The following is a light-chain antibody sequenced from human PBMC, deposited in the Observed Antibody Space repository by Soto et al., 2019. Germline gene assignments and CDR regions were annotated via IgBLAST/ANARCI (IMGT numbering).Light chain of an antibody. CDR2: DVS. CDR1: SSDAGGYNY. V-gene: IGLV2-11*01. CDR3: CSYAGSYLVV. Sequence: QSALTQPRSVSGSPGQSVTISCTGTSSDAGGYNYVSWYQQHPGKAPKLMIYDVSKRPSGVPDRFSGSKSGNTASLTISGLQAEDEADYYCCSYAGSYLVVFGGGTQLTVL. J-gene: IGLJ2*01.